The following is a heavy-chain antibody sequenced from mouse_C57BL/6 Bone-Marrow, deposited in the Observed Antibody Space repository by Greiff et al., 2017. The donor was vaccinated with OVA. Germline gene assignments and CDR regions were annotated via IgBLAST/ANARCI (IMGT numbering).Heavy chain of an antibody. Sequence: VQLQQPGAELVKPGASVKLSCKASGYTFTSYWMHWVKQRPGQGLEWIGMIHPNSGSTNYNEKFKSNATLTVDKSSSTAYMQLSSLTSEDSAVYYCARQLRLRGFAYWGQGTLVTVSA. CDR3: ARQLRLRGFAY. V-gene: IGHV1-64*01. D-gene: IGHD3-2*02. CDR1: GYTFTSYW. CDR2: IHPNSGST. J-gene: IGHJ3*01.